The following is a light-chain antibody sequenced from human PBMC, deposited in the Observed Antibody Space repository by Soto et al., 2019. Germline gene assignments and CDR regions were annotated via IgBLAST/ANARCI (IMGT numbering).Light chain of an antibody. J-gene: IGLJ3*02. V-gene: IGLV2-14*01. Sequence: QSALTQPASVSGSPGQSITISFTGTSSDIGGYNYVSWYQQHPDKAPKLMIYEVSKRPSGVSNRFSASKSGNTASLTISGLQAEDETDYYCCSYTSTTTRLFGGGTKLTVL. CDR1: SSDIGGYNY. CDR2: EVS. CDR3: CSYTSTTTRL.